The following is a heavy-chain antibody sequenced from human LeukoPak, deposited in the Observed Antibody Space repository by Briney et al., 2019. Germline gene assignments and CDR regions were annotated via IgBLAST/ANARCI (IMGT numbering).Heavy chain of an antibody. J-gene: IGHJ4*02. CDR1: GFTFSSYW. Sequence: GSLRLSCVASGFTFSSYWMHWVRQVPGKGLVWVSRFSNDGSTTDYADSVKGRFTISRDNAKNTLYLQMSSLRAEDAAVYYCARGSKWSFDYWGQGTLVTVSS. V-gene: IGHV3-74*01. CDR3: ARGSKWSFDY. D-gene: IGHD2-15*01. CDR2: FSNDGSTT.